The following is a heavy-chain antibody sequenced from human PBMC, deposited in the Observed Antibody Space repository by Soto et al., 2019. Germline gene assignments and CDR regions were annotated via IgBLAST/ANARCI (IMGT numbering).Heavy chain of an antibody. J-gene: IGHJ4*02. CDR2: INHSGST. D-gene: IGHD5-12*01. CDR1: GGSFSGYY. Sequence: SETLSLTCAVYGGSFSGYYWSWIRQPPGKGLEWIGEINHSGSTNYNPSLKSRVTIPVDTSKNQFSLKLSSVTAADTAVYYCALYSGYDSWIFFDYWGQGTLVTVSS. CDR3: ALYSGYDSWIFFDY. V-gene: IGHV4-34*01.